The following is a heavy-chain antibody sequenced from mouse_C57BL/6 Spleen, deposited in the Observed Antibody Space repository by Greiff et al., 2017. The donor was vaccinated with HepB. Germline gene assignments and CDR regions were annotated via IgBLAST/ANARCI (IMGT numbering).Heavy chain of an antibody. Sequence: EVQLQESGPGLVKPSQSLSLTCSVTGYSITSGYYWNWIRQFPGNKLEWMGYISYDGSNNYNPSLKNRISITRDTSKNQFFLKLNSVTTEDTATYYCARAPYDYDGYYYAMNYWGQRTSVTVSS. CDR2: ISYDGSN. V-gene: IGHV3-6*01. CDR3: ARAPYDYDGYYYAMNY. D-gene: IGHD2-4*01. CDR1: GYSITSGYY. J-gene: IGHJ4*01.